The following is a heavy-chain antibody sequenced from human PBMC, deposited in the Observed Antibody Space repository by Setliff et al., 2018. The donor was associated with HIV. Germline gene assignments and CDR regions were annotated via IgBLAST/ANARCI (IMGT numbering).Heavy chain of an antibody. CDR3: AKGGYGSGSYYYFDY. CDR2: ISWNSGSM. V-gene: IGHV3-9*03. J-gene: IGHJ4*02. CDR1: GFTFDDYA. Sequence: PGGSLRLSCPASGFTFDDYAMHWVRQVPGKGLEWVSGISWNSGSMDYADSVKGRFTISRDNAKNSLYLQMNSLRAEDMALYYCAKGGYGSGSYYYFDYWGQGTLVTVSS. D-gene: IGHD3-10*01.